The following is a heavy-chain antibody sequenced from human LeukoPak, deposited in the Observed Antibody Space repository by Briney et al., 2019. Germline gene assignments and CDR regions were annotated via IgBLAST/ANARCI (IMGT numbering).Heavy chain of an antibody. CDR3: ARALQGSWGFDY. D-gene: IGHD6-13*01. Sequence: PSETLSLTCTVSGGSISSSNWWSWVRQPPGKGLEWIGEIYHSGNTNYNPSLKSRVTISVDKSKNQFSLKLTSMTAADTAVYYCARALQGSWGFDYWGQGTLVTVSS. CDR1: GGSISSSNW. CDR2: IYHSGNT. J-gene: IGHJ4*02. V-gene: IGHV4-4*02.